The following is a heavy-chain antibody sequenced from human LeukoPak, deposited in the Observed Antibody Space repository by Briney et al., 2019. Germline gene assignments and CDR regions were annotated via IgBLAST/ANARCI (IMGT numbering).Heavy chain of an antibody. V-gene: IGHV3-7*01. D-gene: IGHD5-12*01. CDR1: GFSFSRSY. J-gene: IGHJ4*02. Sequence: GGSLRLSCAASGFSFSRSYMNWVRQAPGKGLEWVATIKQDGVDKYYVVSVKGRFTISRGTAKNSLFLQMNSLRAEDTAVYYCARDPSRYDLDYWGQGTLVTVFS. CDR3: ARDPSRYDLDY. CDR2: IKQDGVDK.